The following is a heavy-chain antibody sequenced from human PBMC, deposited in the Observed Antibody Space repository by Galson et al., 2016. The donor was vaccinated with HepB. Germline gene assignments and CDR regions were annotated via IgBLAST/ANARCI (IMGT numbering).Heavy chain of an antibody. CDR2: TYYRSRWYN. D-gene: IGHD6-6*01. J-gene: IGHJ4*02. CDR1: GDSVSSYSGA. Sequence: CAISGDSVSSYSGAWDWLRQSPSRGLEWLGRTYYRSRWYNDYAGSVKGRITISLNTSKNQFSLKLTSVTAADTAVYYCARSTRSTSSRFDYWGQGTLVTVSS. CDR3: ARSTRSTSSRFDY. V-gene: IGHV6-1*01.